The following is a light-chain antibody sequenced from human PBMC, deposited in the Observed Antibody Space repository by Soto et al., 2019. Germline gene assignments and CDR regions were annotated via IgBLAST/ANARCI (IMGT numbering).Light chain of an antibody. Sequence: QSALTQPASVSGSPGQSITISCTGTSSDVGGYNYVSWYQQHPGKAPKLMIYDVSNRPSGVSNRFSGSKSGNTASLTISGLKAEDEADYYCRSYTSSSTCVFGTGTKLTVL. J-gene: IGLJ1*01. CDR2: DVS. CDR3: RSYTSSSTCV. CDR1: SSDVGGYNY. V-gene: IGLV2-14*01.